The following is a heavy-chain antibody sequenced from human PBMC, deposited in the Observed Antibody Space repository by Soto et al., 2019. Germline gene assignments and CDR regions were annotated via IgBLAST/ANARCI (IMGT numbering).Heavy chain of an antibody. J-gene: IGHJ5*02. CDR1: GYTFTSYG. CDR2: ISDYNGNT. V-gene: IGHV1-18*01. CDR3: GRRVGALGDWFDP. D-gene: IGHD1-26*01. Sequence: QVQLVQSGGEVKKPGASVKVSCKASGYTFTSYGISWVRQAPGQGLEWMGRISDYNGNTNYAQKLQGRVTMTTDTTTGKADMGLRSLRADATAVYDCGRRVGALGDWFDPWGQGTLVTVSS.